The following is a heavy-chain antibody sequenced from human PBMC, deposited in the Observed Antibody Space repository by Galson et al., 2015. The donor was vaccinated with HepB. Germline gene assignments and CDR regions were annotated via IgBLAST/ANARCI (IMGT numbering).Heavy chain of an antibody. CDR3: ARGRYYYVG. V-gene: IGHV4-59*01. J-gene: IGHJ4*02. CDR1: GGSISSYY. Sequence: ETLSLTCTVSGGSISSYYWSWIRQPPGKGLEWIGYIYYSGSTNYNPSLKSRVTISVDTSKNQFSLKLSSVTAADTAVYYCARGRYYYVGWGQGTLVTVSS. CDR2: IYYSGST. D-gene: IGHD3-10*02.